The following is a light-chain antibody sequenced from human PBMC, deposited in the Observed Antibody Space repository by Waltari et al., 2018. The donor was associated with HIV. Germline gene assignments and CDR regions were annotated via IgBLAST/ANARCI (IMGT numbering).Light chain of an antibody. CDR1: SSNIGRDT. CDR3: ASWDGSLNGWV. J-gene: IGLJ3*02. CDR2: NNN. V-gene: IGLV1-44*01. Sequence: QSVLTQPPSASGTPGQRVTISCSGGSSNIGRDTVNWYQHLPGTATKLLIYNNNRRPTGGPDRFSGSKSCTSASLAISGLQSEDEADYYCASWDGSLNGWVFGGGTKLTVL.